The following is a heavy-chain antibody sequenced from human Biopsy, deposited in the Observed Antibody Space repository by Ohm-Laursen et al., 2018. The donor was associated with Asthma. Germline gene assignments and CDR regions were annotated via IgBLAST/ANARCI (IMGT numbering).Heavy chain of an antibody. Sequence: GSLRLSCSASGFTVSTNGMSWVRQPPGKGLEWVSVIYSGGGTYYADSVQGRVTISRDNSKNTLSLQMNSLRAEDTAVYYCARGDSSGWSHYYFDYWGQGTLVTVFS. D-gene: IGHD6-19*01. CDR2: IYSGGGT. CDR3: ARGDSSGWSHYYFDY. CDR1: GFTVSTNG. J-gene: IGHJ4*02. V-gene: IGHV3-53*01.